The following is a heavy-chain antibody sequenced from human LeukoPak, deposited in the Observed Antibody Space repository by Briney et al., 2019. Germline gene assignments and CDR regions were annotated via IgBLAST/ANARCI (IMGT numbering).Heavy chain of an antibody. Sequence: GGSLRLSCAASGFSFSSYWMTWVRQAPGKGLEWVANINPDGRATYYLDSVKGRFTISRDNAKSALYLQMNSLSAEDSAVFYCATHFDWAFDHWGQGALVIVSS. D-gene: IGHD3-9*01. V-gene: IGHV3-7*01. J-gene: IGHJ4*02. CDR1: GFSFSSYW. CDR2: INPDGRAT. CDR3: ATHFDWAFDH.